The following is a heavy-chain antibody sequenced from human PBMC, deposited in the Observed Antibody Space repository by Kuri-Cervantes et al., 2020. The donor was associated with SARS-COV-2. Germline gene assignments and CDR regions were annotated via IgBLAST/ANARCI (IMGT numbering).Heavy chain of an antibody. V-gene: IGHV4-34*01. CDR3: AREYYYDSSGYYYTRYYYYYGMDV. CDR1: GGSFSGYY. J-gene: IGHJ6*02. D-gene: IGHD3-22*01. CDR2: INHSGSA. Sequence: GSLRFSCAVYGGSFSGYYWSWIRQPPGKGLEWIGEINHSGSANYNPSLKSRVTISVDTSKNQFSLKLSSVTAADTAVYYCAREYYYDSSGYYYTRYYYYYGMDVWGQGTTVTVSS.